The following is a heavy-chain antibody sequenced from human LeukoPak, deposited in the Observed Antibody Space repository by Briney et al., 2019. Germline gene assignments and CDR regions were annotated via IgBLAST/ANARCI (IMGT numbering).Heavy chain of an antibody. V-gene: IGHV3-23*01. J-gene: IGHJ4*02. CDR1: GFTFSSYA. CDR3: AKSYDSSGQSHDY. Sequence: GRSLRLSCAASGFTFSSYAMSWVRQAAGKGLEWVSAIRGSGGSTSYAASVKGRFTISRDNSKNTLYLQMTSLRAEDTAVYYCAKSYDSSGQSHDYWGQGTLVTVSS. CDR2: IRGSGGST. D-gene: IGHD3-22*01.